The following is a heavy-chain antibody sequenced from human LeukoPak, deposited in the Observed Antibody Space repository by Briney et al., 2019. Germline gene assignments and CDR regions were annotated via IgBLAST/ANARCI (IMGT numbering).Heavy chain of an antibody. J-gene: IGHJ4*02. CDR2: IHHSGST. CDR3: ARVGYGDFY. V-gene: IGHV4-38-2*02. D-gene: IGHD4-17*01. Sequence: SETLSLTCTVSGGSISRYYWSWIRQPPGKGLEWIGSIHHSGSTYYNPSLTSRVTISVDTSKNQFSLKLSSVTAADTAVYYCARVGYGDFYWGQGTLVTVSS. CDR1: GGSISRYY.